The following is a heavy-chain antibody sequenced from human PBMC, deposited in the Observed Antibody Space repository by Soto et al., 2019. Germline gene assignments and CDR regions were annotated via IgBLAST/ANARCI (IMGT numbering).Heavy chain of an antibody. CDR1: VGSISKFY. J-gene: IGHJ5*02. V-gene: IGHV4-4*07. CDR3: VRDGSKSLRDWFDP. Sequence: ETLSLTCNVSVGSISKFYWAWIRKTAGNGLEWMGRVYATGTTDYNPSLRSRVAMSVDISKKTFSLRLRSVTGADSGVYYCVRDGSKSLRDWFDPWGQGILVTVSS. CDR2: VYATGTT.